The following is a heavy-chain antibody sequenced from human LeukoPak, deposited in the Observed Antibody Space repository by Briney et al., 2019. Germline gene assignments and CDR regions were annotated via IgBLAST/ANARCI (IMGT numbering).Heavy chain of an antibody. D-gene: IGHD2-2*01. CDR3: ASVVAPIYYYYYGMDV. Sequence: ASVKVSCKASGYTFTGYYMHWVRQAPGQVLEWMGWINPNSGGTNYAQKFQGRVTMTRDTSISTVYMELSRLRSGDTAVYYCASVVAPIYYYYYGMDVWGQGTTVTVSS. J-gene: IGHJ6*02. CDR2: INPNSGGT. V-gene: IGHV1-2*02. CDR1: GYTFTGYY.